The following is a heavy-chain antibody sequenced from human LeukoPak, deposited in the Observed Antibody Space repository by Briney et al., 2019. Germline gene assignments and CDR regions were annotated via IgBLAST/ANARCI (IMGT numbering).Heavy chain of an antibody. CDR2: ISGSRGST. V-gene: IGHV3-23*01. Sequence: PGGSLRLSCAASGFTFSIYAMSWVRQAPGNGLEWLSAISGSRGSTYYADSVKGRFTISRDNSKNSLYLQMKSLRAEDTALYYCARRGYHDYSGFDYWGQGTLVTVSS. CDR3: ARRGYHDYSGFDY. J-gene: IGHJ4*02. CDR1: GFTFSIYA. D-gene: IGHD1-26*01.